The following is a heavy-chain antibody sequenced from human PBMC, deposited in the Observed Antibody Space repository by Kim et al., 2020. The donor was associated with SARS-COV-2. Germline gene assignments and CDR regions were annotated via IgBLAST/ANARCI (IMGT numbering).Heavy chain of an antibody. D-gene: IGHD3-9*01. J-gene: IGHJ4*02. Sequence: YNPSLKNRVTISIDPYKNQFSLKVTSVTAADTAVYYCARNDILTGYPPDYWGQGTLVTVSS. CDR3: ARNDILTGYPPDY. V-gene: IGHV4-34*01.